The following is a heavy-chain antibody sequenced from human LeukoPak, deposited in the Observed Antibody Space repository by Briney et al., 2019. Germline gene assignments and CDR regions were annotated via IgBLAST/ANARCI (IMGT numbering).Heavy chain of an antibody. D-gene: IGHD2-2*01. CDR3: ARDHCTSTSCYSLDY. CDR1: GFIFSSYG. J-gene: IGHJ4*02. V-gene: IGHV3-33*01. CDR2: IWYDGSKK. Sequence: PGGSLRLSCAASGFIFSSYGIHWVRQAPGKGLEWVAVIWYDGSKKYYADSVKGGFTISRDNSKNTLYLQTNSLRAEDTAVYYCARDHCTSTSCYSLDYWGQGTLVTVSS.